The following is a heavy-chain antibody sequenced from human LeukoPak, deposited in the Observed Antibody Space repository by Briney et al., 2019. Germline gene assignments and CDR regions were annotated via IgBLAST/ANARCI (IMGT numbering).Heavy chain of an antibody. CDR1: GYTFTGYY. D-gene: IGHD3-3*01. CDR2: INPNSGGT. Sequence: ASVKVSCKASGYTFTGYYMHWVRQAPGQGLEWMGWINPNSGGTNYAQKFQGRVTMTRDTSISTAYMELSRLRSDDTAVYYCARDPIFGVVLNFFDYWGQGTLVTVSS. CDR3: ARDPIFGVVLNFFDY. J-gene: IGHJ4*02. V-gene: IGHV1-2*02.